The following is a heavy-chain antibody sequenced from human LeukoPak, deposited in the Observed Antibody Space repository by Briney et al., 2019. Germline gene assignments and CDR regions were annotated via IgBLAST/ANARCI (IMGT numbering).Heavy chain of an antibody. J-gene: IGHJ3*02. V-gene: IGHV4-59*08. Sequence: KASQTLSLTCTVSGGSIRSYYWSWIRQPPGKGLEWIGYIYYSGSTNYNPSLKSRVTILVDTSKNQFSLKLSSVTAADTAVYYCARASSSWLYDAFDIWGQGTMVTVSS. CDR3: ARASSSWLYDAFDI. CDR1: GGSIRSYY. CDR2: IYYSGST. D-gene: IGHD6-13*01.